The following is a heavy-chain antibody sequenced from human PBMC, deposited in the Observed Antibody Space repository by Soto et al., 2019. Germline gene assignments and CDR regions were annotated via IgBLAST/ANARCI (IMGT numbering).Heavy chain of an antibody. J-gene: IGHJ5*02. D-gene: IGHD2-2*01. Sequence: SETLSLTCTVSGGSISSYYWSWIRQPPGKGLVWIGYIYYSGSTNYNPSLKSRVTISVDTSKNQFSLKLSSVTAADTAVYYCARWITYCSSTSCFRDNWFDPWGQGTLVTVSS. V-gene: IGHV4-59*01. CDR1: GGSISSYY. CDR2: IYYSGST. CDR3: ARWITYCSSTSCFRDNWFDP.